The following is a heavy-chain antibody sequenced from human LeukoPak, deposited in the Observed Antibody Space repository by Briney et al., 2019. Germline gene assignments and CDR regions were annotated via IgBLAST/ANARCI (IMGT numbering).Heavy chain of an antibody. CDR3: ARTRYYYNSRSYGAPYYFDY. J-gene: IGHJ4*02. CDR1: GGSISSSSYY. V-gene: IGHV4-39*01. D-gene: IGHD3-10*01. Sequence: SEALSLTCTVSGGSISSSSYYWGWIRQPPGKGLEWIGSIYYSGSTYYNPSLKSRVTISVDTSKNQFSLKLSSVTAADTAVYYCARTRYYYNSRSYGAPYYFDYWGQGTLVTVSS. CDR2: IYYSGST.